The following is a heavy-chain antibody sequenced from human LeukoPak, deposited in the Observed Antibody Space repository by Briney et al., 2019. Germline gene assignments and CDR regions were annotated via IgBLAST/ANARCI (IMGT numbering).Heavy chain of an antibody. V-gene: IGHV4-39*01. CDR1: GDSIRSSSYS. Sequence: PSETLSLTCTVPGDSIRSSSYSWGWIRQPPGKGLEWIGAINYSGSPYYNPSLQSRVTISVDTSKNQFSLRLSSATAADTAVYYCAAYSGGRGSFDYWGQGTLVTVSS. CDR2: INYSGSP. CDR3: AAYSGGRGSFDY. D-gene: IGHD4-23*01. J-gene: IGHJ4*02.